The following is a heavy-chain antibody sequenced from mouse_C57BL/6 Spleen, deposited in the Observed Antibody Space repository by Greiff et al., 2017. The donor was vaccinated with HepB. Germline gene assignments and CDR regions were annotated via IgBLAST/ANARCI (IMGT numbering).Heavy chain of an antibody. CDR1: GYTFTSYG. CDR2: IYPRSGNT. CDR3: ARGDYGYAMDY. Sequence: QVQLQQSGAELARPGASVKLSCKASGYTFTSYGISWVKQRTGQGLEWIGEIYPRSGNTYYNEKFKGKATLTADKSSRTAYMELRSLTSEDSAVYFYARGDYGYAMDYWGQGTSVTVSS. D-gene: IGHD1-1*01. J-gene: IGHJ4*01. V-gene: IGHV1-81*01.